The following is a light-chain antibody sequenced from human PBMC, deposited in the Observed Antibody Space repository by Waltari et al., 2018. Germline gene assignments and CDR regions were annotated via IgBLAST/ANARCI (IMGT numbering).Light chain of an antibody. Sequence: SYELTQPPSVSVSPGQTASITCSVDKLGDKYACWYQQKPGQSPVLVIYQDSKRPSGIPERFSGVNSGNTATLTISGTQAMDEADYYCQAWDLWVFGGGTKLTVL. CDR2: QDS. V-gene: IGLV3-1*01. J-gene: IGLJ3*02. CDR3: QAWDLWV. CDR1: KLGDKY.